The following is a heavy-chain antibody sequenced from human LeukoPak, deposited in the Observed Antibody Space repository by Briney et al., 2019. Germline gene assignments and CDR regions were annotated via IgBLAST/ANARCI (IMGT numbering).Heavy chain of an antibody. CDR1: GGSISSYY. Sequence: SETLSLTCTVSGGSISSYYWSWIRQPPGKGLEWIGSIYYSGSTYYNPSLKSRVTISVDTSKNQFSLKLSSVTAADTAVYYCARERKGSSSWLQLFDYWGQGTLVTVSS. J-gene: IGHJ4*02. V-gene: IGHV4-59*12. CDR3: ARERKGSSSWLQLFDY. CDR2: IYYSGST. D-gene: IGHD6-13*01.